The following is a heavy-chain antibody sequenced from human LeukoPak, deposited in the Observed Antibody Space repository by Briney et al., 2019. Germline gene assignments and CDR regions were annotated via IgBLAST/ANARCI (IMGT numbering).Heavy chain of an antibody. J-gene: IGHJ4*02. CDR1: GFTFSDHY. CDR3: ARRDRGYSDY. Sequence: PGGSLRLSCAASGFTFSDHYMDWVRQAPGKGPEWVGRVGNKANSYTTEYAASVKGRFTISRDDSENSLYLQMNSLKTEDTAVYYCARRDRGYSDYWGQGALVTVSS. V-gene: IGHV3-72*01. CDR2: VGNKANSYTT. D-gene: IGHD5-18*01.